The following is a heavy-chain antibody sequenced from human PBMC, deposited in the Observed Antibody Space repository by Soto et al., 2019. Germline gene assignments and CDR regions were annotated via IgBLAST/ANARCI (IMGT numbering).Heavy chain of an antibody. D-gene: IGHD3-22*01. CDR1: GGSISSGGYS. CDR2: IYHSGST. V-gene: IGHV4-30-2*01. CDR3: ARDYYDSSGFRIDP. Sequence: QLQLQESGSGLVKPSQTLSLTCAVSGGSISSGGYSWSWLRQPPGKGLEWIGYIYHSGSTYYNPSLKSRVTISVDRSKNQFSLKLSSVTAADTAVYYCARDYYDSSGFRIDPWGQGTLVTVSS. J-gene: IGHJ5*02.